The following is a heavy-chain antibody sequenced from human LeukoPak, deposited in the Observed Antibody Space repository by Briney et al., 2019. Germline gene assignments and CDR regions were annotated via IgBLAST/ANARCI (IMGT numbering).Heavy chain of an antibody. Sequence: GGSLRLSCAASGFTFSSYEMNWVRQAPGKGLEWVSYISSSGSNIYYADFVKGRFTISRDNTKNSLYLQMNSLRAEDTAVYYCARDPNYYDSRGNWFDPWGQEPWSPSPQ. CDR1: GFTFSSYE. D-gene: IGHD3-22*01. V-gene: IGHV3-48*03. CDR3: ARDPNYYDSRGNWFDP. J-gene: IGHJ5*02. CDR2: ISSSGSNI.